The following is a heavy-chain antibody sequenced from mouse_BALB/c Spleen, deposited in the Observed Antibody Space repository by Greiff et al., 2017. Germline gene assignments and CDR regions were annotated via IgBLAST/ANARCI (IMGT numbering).Heavy chain of an antibody. CDR1: GFTFSSFG. CDR2: ISSGSSTI. Sequence: EVQVVESGGGLVQPGGSRKLSCAASGFTFSSFGMHWVRQAPEKGLEWVAYISSGSSTIYYADTVKGRFTISRDNPKNTLFLQMTSLRSEDTAMYYCARRGDYDGAWFAYWGQGTLVTVSA. J-gene: IGHJ3*01. V-gene: IGHV5-17*02. CDR3: ARRGDYDGAWFAY. D-gene: IGHD2-4*01.